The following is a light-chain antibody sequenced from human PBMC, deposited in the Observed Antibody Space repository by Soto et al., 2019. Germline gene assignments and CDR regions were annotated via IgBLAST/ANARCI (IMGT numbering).Light chain of an antibody. Sequence: EIVLTQSPVTLSVSLGERATLSCRASQSVSSNLAWYQLKPGQAPRLLIYDASTRAPGIPARFSGRGSGADFTLTISSLEPDDFAVYYRQQRSDSITFGQGTRLEIK. V-gene: IGKV3-11*01. CDR1: QSVSSN. CDR2: DAS. CDR3: QQRSDSIT. J-gene: IGKJ5*01.